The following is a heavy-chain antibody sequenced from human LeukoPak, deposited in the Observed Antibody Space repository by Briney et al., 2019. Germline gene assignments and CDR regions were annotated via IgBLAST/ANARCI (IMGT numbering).Heavy chain of an antibody. CDR3: AREGACSTSCNLDY. V-gene: IGHV3-21*01. D-gene: IGHD2-2*01. CDR1: GFTFSSYS. Sequence: GGSLRLSCAASGFTFSSYSMNWVRQAPGKGLEWVSSISSSSSYIYYADSVKGRFTITRDNAKNSLYLQMNSLRAEDTAVYYCAREGACSTSCNLDYWGQGTLVTVSS. J-gene: IGHJ4*02. CDR2: ISSSSSYI.